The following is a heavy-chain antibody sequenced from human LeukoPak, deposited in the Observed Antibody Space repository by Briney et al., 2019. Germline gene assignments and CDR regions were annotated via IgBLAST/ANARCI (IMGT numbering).Heavy chain of an antibody. Sequence: ASVRVSCKASGYTFTSYGISWVRQAPGQGLEWMGWISAYNGNTNYAQKLQGRVTTTTDTSTSTAYMELRSLRSDDTAVYYCARTPYSNYAYYYYMDVWGKGTTVTVSS. CDR3: ARTPYSNYAYYYYMDV. CDR2: ISAYNGNT. V-gene: IGHV1-18*01. D-gene: IGHD4-11*01. J-gene: IGHJ6*03. CDR1: GYTFTSYG.